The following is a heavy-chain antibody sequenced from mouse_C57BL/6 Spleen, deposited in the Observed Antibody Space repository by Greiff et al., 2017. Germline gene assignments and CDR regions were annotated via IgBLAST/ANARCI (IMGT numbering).Heavy chain of an antibody. J-gene: IGHJ4*01. D-gene: IGHD1-1*01. V-gene: IGHV1-81*01. CDR1: GYTFTSYG. CDR2: IFPRSGNT. Sequence: VQLQQSGAELARPGASVKLSCKASGYTFTSYGISWVKQRTGQGLEWIGEIFPRSGNTYYNEKFKGKATLTADKSSSTAYMELRSLTSEDSAVYICAIPYYYGSSPYAMDYWGQGTSVTVSS. CDR3: AIPYYYGSSPYAMDY.